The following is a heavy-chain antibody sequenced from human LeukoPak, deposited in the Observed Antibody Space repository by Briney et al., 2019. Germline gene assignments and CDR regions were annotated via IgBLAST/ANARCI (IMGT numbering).Heavy chain of an antibody. J-gene: IGHJ4*02. CDR3: ARAHSSSWSNGPFDY. CDR1: GYTFTSYD. Sequence: ASVKVSCTASGYTFTSYDINWVRQATGQGLEWMGWMNPNSGNTGYAQKFQGRVTMTRNNSISTDYMELSSLRSEDTAVYYCARAHSSSWSNGPFDYWGQGTLVTVSS. D-gene: IGHD6-13*01. CDR2: MNPNSGNT. V-gene: IGHV1-8*01.